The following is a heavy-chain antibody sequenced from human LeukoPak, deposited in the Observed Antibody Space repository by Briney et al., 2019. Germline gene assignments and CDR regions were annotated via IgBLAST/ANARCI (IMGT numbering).Heavy chain of an antibody. J-gene: IGHJ4*02. D-gene: IGHD3-22*01. CDR2: TSGSGDGT. CDR3: AKLRDFFDSSGQFDY. V-gene: IGHV3-23*01. CDR1: GVTLSSYA. Sequence: GGSLRLSCAASGVTLSSYAMSWVRQAPGKGLEWVSATSGSGDGTFYADSVKGRFTISRDNSKNTLYLQMNSLRAEDTAIYYCAKLRDFFDSSGQFDYWGQGTLVTVSS.